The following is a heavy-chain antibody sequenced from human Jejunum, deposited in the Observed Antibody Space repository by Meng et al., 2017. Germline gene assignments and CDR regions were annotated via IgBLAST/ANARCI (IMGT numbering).Heavy chain of an antibody. D-gene: IGHD1-1*01. CDR3: ARDGQQLGRYWLDP. J-gene: IGHJ5*02. V-gene: IGHV4-31*02. CDR1: GESIISVGSY. CDR2: IFYSGSS. Sequence: QVDLQEEGPGAVKPPQTLSLTSMVSGESIISVGSYGTWVRQQPGKGLEWIGYIFYSGSSSYNPSLKSRITIAVDTFKNQFSLTLRSVTAADTAVYYCARDGQQLGRYWLDPWGQGTLVTVSS.